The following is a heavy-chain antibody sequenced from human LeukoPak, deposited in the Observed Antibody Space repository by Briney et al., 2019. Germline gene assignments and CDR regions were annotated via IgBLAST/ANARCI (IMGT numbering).Heavy chain of an antibody. Sequence: GGSLRLSCVAAGVTVSSNYMSWVRQAAGKGLEWGAVIYSGGTTYYADSVKGRFTISRDNSKNTLYLQMNSLRAEDTAVYYCARAQYCSGGSCYGDYWGQGTLVTVSS. V-gene: IGHV3-53*01. CDR2: IYSGGTT. CDR1: GVTVSSNY. D-gene: IGHD2-15*01. CDR3: ARAQYCSGGSCYGDY. J-gene: IGHJ4*02.